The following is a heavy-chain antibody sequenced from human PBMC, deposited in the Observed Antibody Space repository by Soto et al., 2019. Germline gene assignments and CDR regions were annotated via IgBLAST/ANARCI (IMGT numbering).Heavy chain of an antibody. V-gene: IGHV3-30*18. Sequence: QVQLVESGGGVVQPGRSLRLSCAASGFTFSSYGMHWVRQAPGKGLEWVAVISYDGSNKYYADSVKGRFTISRDNSKNTLYLQMNSLRAEDTAVYYCAKDLEAAHPNYYYYMDVWGKGTTVTVSS. CDR2: ISYDGSNK. CDR1: GFTFSSYG. J-gene: IGHJ6*03. CDR3: AKDLEAAHPNYYYYMDV. D-gene: IGHD6-6*01.